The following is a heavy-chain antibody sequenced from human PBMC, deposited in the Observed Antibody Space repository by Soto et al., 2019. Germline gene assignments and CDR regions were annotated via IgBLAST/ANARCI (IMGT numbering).Heavy chain of an antibody. CDR3: ARDPRPRYYYGSGSLDH. CDR2: FSGSAATI. CDR1: GFTFSDYS. D-gene: IGHD3-10*01. Sequence: EVQLVESGGGLVQPGGSLRLSCVASGFTFSDYSMNWVRQAPGKGLEWVSYFSGSAATIFYADSVKGRFTISRDNAKNSVDLQMNSLRAEDTAVYYCARDPRPRYYYGSGSLDHWGQGTLVTVSS. V-gene: IGHV3-48*01. J-gene: IGHJ4*02.